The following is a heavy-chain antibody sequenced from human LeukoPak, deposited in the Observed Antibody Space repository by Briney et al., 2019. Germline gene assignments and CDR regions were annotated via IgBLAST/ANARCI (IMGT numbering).Heavy chain of an antibody. CDR3: ARSLIVASEDY. J-gene: IGHJ4*02. D-gene: IGHD3-22*01. CDR1: SFRFDIFY. CDR2: ISASGAVP. V-gene: IGHV3-11*04. Sequence: GGSLRLSCAASSFRFDIFYMGWIRQVPGKGLDYIALISASGAVPYYAESVEGRFTISRDNAKNSVSLQMNSLSADDTAIYYCARSLIVASEDYWGQGTQVIVSS.